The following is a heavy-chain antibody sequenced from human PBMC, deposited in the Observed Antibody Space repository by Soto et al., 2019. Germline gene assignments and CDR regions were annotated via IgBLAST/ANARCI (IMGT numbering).Heavy chain of an antibody. Sequence: ASVKVSCKASGFTFTSSAVQWVRQARGQRLEWIGWIVVGSGNTNYAQKFQERVTITRDTSTSTAYMELSSLRSEDTAVYYCAADSKNYDILTGYRPYYYYYGMDVWGQGTTVTVSS. CDR1: GFTFTSSA. J-gene: IGHJ6*02. V-gene: IGHV1-58*01. D-gene: IGHD3-9*01. CDR2: IVVGSGNT. CDR3: AADSKNYDILTGYRPYYYYYGMDV.